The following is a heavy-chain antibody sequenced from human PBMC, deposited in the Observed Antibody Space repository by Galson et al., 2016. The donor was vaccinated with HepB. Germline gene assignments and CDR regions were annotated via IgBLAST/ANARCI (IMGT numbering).Heavy chain of an antibody. CDR3: AKGFGATYYDILTGNDG. Sequence: SLRLSCAASGFALGGYAMSWVRQAPGKGLEWVSGIRGSGGSTYYADSVKGRFSISRDNLKNTVDLQMNSLRAEDTAVYYCAKGFGATYYDILTGNDGWGQGTLVTVSS. D-gene: IGHD3-9*01. V-gene: IGHV3-23*01. CDR1: GFALGGYA. CDR2: IRGSGGST. J-gene: IGHJ4*02.